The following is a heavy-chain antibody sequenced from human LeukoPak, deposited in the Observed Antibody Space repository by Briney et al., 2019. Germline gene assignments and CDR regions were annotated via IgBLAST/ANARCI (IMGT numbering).Heavy chain of an antibody. Sequence: GSLRLSCAASGFTFSSYSMNWVRQAPGKGLEWVSSISSSSSYIYYADSVKGRFTISRDNAKNSLYLQMNSLRAEDTAVYYCARAVAGFAAFDIWGQGTMVTVSS. D-gene: IGHD6-19*01. CDR1: GFTFSSYS. J-gene: IGHJ3*02. CDR2: ISSSSSYI. CDR3: ARAVAGFAAFDI. V-gene: IGHV3-21*01.